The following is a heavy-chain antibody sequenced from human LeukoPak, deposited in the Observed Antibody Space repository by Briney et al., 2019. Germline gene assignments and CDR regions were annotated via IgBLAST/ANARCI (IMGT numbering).Heavy chain of an antibody. Sequence: PGGSLRLSCGASRFTFSNYWMSWVRQAPGKGLEWVANIKEDGSEKDYVDSVKGRFTISRDNAKNSLYLQMNSLRAEDTAVYYCARALWSGPVYYGMDVWGQGTTVTVSS. CDR3: ARALWSGPVYYGMDV. CDR2: IKEDGSEK. CDR1: RFTFSNYW. J-gene: IGHJ6*02. D-gene: IGHD3-10*01. V-gene: IGHV3-7*01.